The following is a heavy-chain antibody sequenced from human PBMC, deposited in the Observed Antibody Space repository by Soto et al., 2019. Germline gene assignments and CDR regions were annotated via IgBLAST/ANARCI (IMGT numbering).Heavy chain of an antibody. CDR1: GFTFSNAW. CDR2: IKSKTDGGTT. J-gene: IGHJ3*02. V-gene: IGHV3-15*07. Sequence: GGPIRLSCAAFGFTFSNAWMNWISKAPGKGLEWVGRIKSKTDGGTTDYAAPVKGRFTISRDDSKNTLYLQICSLKAEDTAVYYCARGVLYYDFWSDPVAFDIWGQGTMVTVSS. CDR3: ARGVLYYDFWSDPVAFDI. D-gene: IGHD3-3*01.